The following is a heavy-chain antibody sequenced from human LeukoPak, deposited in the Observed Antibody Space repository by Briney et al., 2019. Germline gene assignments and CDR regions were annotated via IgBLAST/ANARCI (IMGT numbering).Heavy chain of an antibody. J-gene: IGHJ6*02. V-gene: IGHV4-59*01. CDR2: IYYSGST. D-gene: IGHD3-10*01. CDR3: AREGHVRGGYYYYGMDV. CDR1: GGSISSYY. Sequence: SETLSLTCTVSGGSISSYYWSWIRQPPGKGLEWIRYIYYSGSTNYNPSLKSRVTISVDTSKNQFSLKLNSVTAADTAVYYCAREGHVRGGYYYYGMDVWGQGTTVTVSS.